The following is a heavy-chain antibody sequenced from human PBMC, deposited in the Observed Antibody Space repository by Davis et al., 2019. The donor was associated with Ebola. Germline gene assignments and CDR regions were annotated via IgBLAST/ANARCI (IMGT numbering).Heavy chain of an antibody. CDR1: GFTFSGSA. CDR2: IRSKANSYAT. J-gene: IGHJ4*02. D-gene: IGHD6-13*01. V-gene: IGHV3-73*01. Sequence: GESLKISCAASGFTFSGSAMHWVRQASGKGLEWVGRIRSKANSYATAYAASVKGRFTISRDDSKNTAYLQMNSLRAEDTAVYYCARDRYSSSWYDYWGQGTLVTVSS. CDR3: ARDRYSSSWYDY.